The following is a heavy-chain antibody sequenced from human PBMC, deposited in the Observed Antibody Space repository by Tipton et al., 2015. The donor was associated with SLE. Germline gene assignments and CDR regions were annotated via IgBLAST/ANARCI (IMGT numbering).Heavy chain of an antibody. Sequence: TLSLTCTVSGGSISSYYWSWIRQPTGKGLEWIGYIYYGGSTNYNPSLKSRVTITADKSKNHISLMLSSVTASDTAVYYCATGHFDFWGQGRLVTVSS. CDR2: IYYGGST. J-gene: IGHJ5*01. V-gene: IGHV4-59*08. CDR3: ATGHFDF. D-gene: IGHD1-1*01. CDR1: GGSISSYY.